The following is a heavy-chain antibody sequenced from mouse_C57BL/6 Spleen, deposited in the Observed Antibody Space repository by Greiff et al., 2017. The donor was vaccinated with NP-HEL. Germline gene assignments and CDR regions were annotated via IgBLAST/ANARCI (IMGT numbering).Heavy chain of an antibody. CDR2: IDPSDSYT. J-gene: IGHJ2*01. Sequence: VQLQQSGAELVMPGASVKLSCKASGYTFTSYWMHWVKQRPGQGLEWIGEIDPSDSYTNYNQKFKGKSTLTVDKSSSTAYMQLSSLTSEDSAVYYCARGLTTVVATPFDYWGQGTTLTVSS. V-gene: IGHV1-69*01. CDR1: GYTFTSYW. D-gene: IGHD1-1*01. CDR3: ARGLTTVVATPFDY.